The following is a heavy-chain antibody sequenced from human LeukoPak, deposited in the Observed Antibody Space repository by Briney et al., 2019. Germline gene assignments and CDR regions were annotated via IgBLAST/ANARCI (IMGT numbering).Heavy chain of an antibody. D-gene: IGHD3-10*01. CDR1: GFTFSGYS. CDR2: IGGSGTTI. Sequence: GGSLRLSCAVSGFTFSGYSMNWVRQAPGKGLEWVSYIGGSGTTIYYADSVKGRFTISRDNAKNSLYLQMNSLRAEDTAVYYCARKAPGSGSYPVDYWGQGTLVTVSS. CDR3: ARKAPGSGSYPVDY. V-gene: IGHV3-48*04. J-gene: IGHJ4*02.